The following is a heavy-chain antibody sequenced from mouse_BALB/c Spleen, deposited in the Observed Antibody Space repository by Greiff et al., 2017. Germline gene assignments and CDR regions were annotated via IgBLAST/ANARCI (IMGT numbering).Heavy chain of an antibody. D-gene: IGHD1-1*01. V-gene: IGHV3-2*02. Sequence: VQLKESGPGLVKPSQSLSLTCTVTGYSITSDYAWNWIRQFPGNKLEWMGYISYSGSTSYNPSLKSRISITRDTSKNQFFLQLNSVTTEDTATYYCARSSSHFDYWGQGTTLTVSS. J-gene: IGHJ2*01. CDR3: ARSSSHFDY. CDR1: GYSITSDYA. CDR2: ISYSGST.